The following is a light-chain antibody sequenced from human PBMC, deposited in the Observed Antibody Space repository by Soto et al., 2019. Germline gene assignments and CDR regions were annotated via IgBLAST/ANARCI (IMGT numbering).Light chain of an antibody. CDR3: QQYDSYSRT. Sequence: IQLTQSPSTLSASVGDRVSITCRASQGISRWLAWYQHKPGKAPNLLIYKASVLESGVPSRFSGSGSGTGCTSTITSVQHYDLASSYCQQYDSYSRTFDQGTKVEI. V-gene: IGKV1-5*03. CDR1: QGISRW. CDR2: KAS. J-gene: IGKJ1*01.